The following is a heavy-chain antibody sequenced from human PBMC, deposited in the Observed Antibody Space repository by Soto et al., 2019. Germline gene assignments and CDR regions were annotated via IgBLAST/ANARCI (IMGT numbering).Heavy chain of an antibody. V-gene: IGHV1-3*01. D-gene: IGHD6-13*01. CDR1: GYTFTSYA. Sequence: ASVKVSCKASGYTFTSYAMHWVRQAPGQRLEWMGWINAGNGNTKYSQKFQGRVTITRDTSASTAYMELSSLRYEDTAVYYCARDLEAAAGYFDYWGQGTLVTVSS. J-gene: IGHJ4*02. CDR2: INAGNGNT. CDR3: ARDLEAAAGYFDY.